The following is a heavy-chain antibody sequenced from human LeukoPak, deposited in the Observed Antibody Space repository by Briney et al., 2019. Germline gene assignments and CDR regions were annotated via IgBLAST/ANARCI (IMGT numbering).Heavy chain of an antibody. CDR2: MSGSTTFM. V-gene: IGHV3-21*03. CDR3: AREKTSSGTEWLDP. Sequence: PGGSLRLSCVASGFTFRSYSMNWVRQAPGKGLEWVASMSGSTTFMYYSDSVKGRFTISRDNVKNSVYLQMNSLRVEDTAIYYCAREKTSSGTEWLDPWGQGTLVTVSS. J-gene: IGHJ5*02. D-gene: IGHD6-13*01. CDR1: GFTFRSYS.